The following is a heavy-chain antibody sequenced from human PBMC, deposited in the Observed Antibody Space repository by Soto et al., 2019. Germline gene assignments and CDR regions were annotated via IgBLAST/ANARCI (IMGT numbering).Heavy chain of an antibody. V-gene: IGHV3-30*18. Sequence: GGSLRLSCAASGFTFSSYGMHWVRQAPGKGLEWVAVISYDGSNKYYADSVKGRFTISRDNSKNTLYLQMNSLKAEDTAVYYCAKVSYYGDRSPHFDYWGQGTLVTVSS. J-gene: IGHJ4*02. CDR2: ISYDGSNK. D-gene: IGHD4-17*01. CDR3: AKVSYYGDRSPHFDY. CDR1: GFTFSSYG.